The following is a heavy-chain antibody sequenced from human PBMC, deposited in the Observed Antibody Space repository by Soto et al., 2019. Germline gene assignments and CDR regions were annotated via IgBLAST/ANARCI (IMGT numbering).Heavy chain of an antibody. D-gene: IGHD1-20*01. CDR2: IRSKANNYAT. J-gene: IGHJ4*02. V-gene: IGHV3-73*01. CDR1: GFTFSGSA. CDR3: ASPSEGIIFGY. Sequence: GGSLRLSCAASGFTFSGSAMHWVCQASGKGLEWVGRIRSKANNYATAYAASVKGRFTISRDDSKNTAYLQMNSLKTEDTAVYYCASPSEGIIFGYWGQGTLVTVSS.